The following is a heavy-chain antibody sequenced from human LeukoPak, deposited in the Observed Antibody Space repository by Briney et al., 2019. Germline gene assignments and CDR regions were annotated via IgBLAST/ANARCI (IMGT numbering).Heavy chain of an antibody. J-gene: IGHJ4*02. CDR2: IWYDGSNK. Sequence: QPGRSLRLSCAASGFTFSSYGMHWVRQAPGKGLEWVAVIWYDGSNKYYADSVKGRFTISRDNSKNTLYLQMNSLRAEDTAVYYCARDLLGGYDFDYWGQGTLVTVSS. CDR1: GFTFSSYG. CDR3: ARDLLGGYDFDY. D-gene: IGHD5-12*01. V-gene: IGHV3-33*01.